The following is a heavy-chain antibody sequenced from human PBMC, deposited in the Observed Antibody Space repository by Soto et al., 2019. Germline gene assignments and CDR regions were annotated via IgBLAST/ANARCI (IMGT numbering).Heavy chain of an antibody. Sequence: QVTLKESGPVLVKPTETLTLTCTVSGFSLSNARLGVSWIRQPPGKALEWLAHIFSNDEKSYSTSLKSRLTISKDTHNSQVVLTLTNMDPVDTATYYCARIPVLPAAMGVWYYYYGMDVWGQGTTVTVSS. D-gene: IGHD2-2*01. CDR1: GFSLSNARLG. CDR2: IFSNDEK. J-gene: IGHJ6*02. CDR3: ARIPVLPAAMGVWYYYYGMDV. V-gene: IGHV2-26*01.